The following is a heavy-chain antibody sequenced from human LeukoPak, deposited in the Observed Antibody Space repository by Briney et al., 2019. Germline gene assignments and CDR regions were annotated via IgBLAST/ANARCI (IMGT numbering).Heavy chain of an antibody. Sequence: SETLSLTCAVYGGSLSGYYWSWIRQPPGEGLEWIGEINHSGSTNYNPSLKSRVTISVDTSKNQFSLKLSSVTAADTAVYYCARGRGNWKIQGSGSYDYWGQGTLVTVSS. V-gene: IGHV4-34*01. J-gene: IGHJ4*02. CDR3: ARGRGNWKIQGSGSYDY. CDR2: INHSGST. D-gene: IGHD3-10*01. CDR1: GGSLSGYY.